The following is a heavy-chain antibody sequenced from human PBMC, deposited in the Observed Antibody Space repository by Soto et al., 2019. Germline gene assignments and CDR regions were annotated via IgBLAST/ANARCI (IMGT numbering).Heavy chain of an antibody. Sequence: PGGSLRLSCAASGFTFSSYAMSWVRQAPGKGLEWVTAISGSGGSTYYADSVKGRFTISRDNSKNTLYLQMNSLRAEDTAVYYCTRVSMIVPPHYWGQGTLVTVSS. D-gene: IGHD3-22*01. J-gene: IGHJ4*02. CDR2: ISGSGGST. CDR1: GFTFSSYA. V-gene: IGHV3-23*01. CDR3: TRVSMIVPPHY.